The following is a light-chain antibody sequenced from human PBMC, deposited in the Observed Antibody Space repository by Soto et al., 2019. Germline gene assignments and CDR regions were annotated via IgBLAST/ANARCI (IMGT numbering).Light chain of an antibody. V-gene: IGLV1-40*01. Sequence: QSVLTHPPSVSGAPGQRVTISCTGSSSNIGAGHDVHWYQQLPGTAPKLLIYGNSNRPSGVPDRFSGSKSGTSASLAITGLQAEDEADYYCQSYDSSLSGWVFGGGTKVTVL. CDR2: GNS. J-gene: IGLJ3*02. CDR1: SSNIGAGHD. CDR3: QSYDSSLSGWV.